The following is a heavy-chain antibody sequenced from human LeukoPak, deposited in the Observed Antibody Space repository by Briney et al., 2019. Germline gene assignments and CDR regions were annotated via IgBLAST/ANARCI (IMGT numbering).Heavy chain of an antibody. Sequence: GASVKVSCKASGGTFSSYAISWVRQAPGQGLEWMGGIIPIFGTANYAQKFQGRVTITTDESTSTAYMELSSLRSEDTAVYYCAYAHQLLSILTRWGQGTLVTVSS. J-gene: IGHJ4*02. CDR2: IIPIFGTA. CDR3: AYAHQLLSILTR. CDR1: GGTFSSYA. D-gene: IGHD2-2*01. V-gene: IGHV1-69*05.